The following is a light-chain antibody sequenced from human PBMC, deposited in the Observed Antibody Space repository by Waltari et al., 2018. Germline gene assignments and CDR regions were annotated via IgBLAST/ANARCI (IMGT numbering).Light chain of an antibody. CDR3: SSYAGSNIFYV. CDR2: EVS. Sequence: QSALTQPPSASGSPGQSVTISCTGTSSDVGGYNYVSWYQQHPGKAPQLMIYEVSKRPSGVPDRFSGSKSGNTASLTVSGLQAEDEADYYCSSYAGSNIFYVFGTGTKVTVL. V-gene: IGLV2-8*01. CDR1: SSDVGGYNY. J-gene: IGLJ1*01.